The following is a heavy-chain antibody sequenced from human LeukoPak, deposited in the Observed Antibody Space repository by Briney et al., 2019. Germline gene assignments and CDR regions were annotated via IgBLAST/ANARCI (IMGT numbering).Heavy chain of an antibody. V-gene: IGHV5-51*01. CDR3: ALIVATARYYFDY. D-gene: IGHD5-12*01. CDR2: IYPGDSDT. CDR1: GYGFTSYW. Sequence: GESLKISCKGSGYGFTSYWIGWVRQMPGKGLEWMGIIYPGDSDTRYSPSFQGQVTISADKSISTAYLQWSSLKASDTAMYYCALIVATARYYFDYWGQGTLVTVSS. J-gene: IGHJ4*02.